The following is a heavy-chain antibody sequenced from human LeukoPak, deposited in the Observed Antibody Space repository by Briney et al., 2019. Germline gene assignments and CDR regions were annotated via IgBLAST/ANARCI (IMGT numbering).Heavy chain of an antibody. D-gene: IGHD4-23*01. J-gene: IGHJ6*03. CDR2: IYYSGST. CDR3: ARLSQLHYYYMDV. V-gene: IGHV4-59*12. Sequence: ETLSLTCTVSGGSISSYYWSWIRQPPGKGLEWIGYIYYSGSTNYNPSLKSRVTISVDTSKNQFSLKLSSVTAADTAVYYCARLSQLHYYYMDVWGKGTTVTVSS. CDR1: GGSISSYY.